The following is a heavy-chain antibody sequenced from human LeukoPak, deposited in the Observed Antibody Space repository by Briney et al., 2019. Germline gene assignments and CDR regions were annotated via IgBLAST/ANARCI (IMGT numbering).Heavy chain of an antibody. CDR3: ARCKGIYGYSYGYNWFDP. D-gene: IGHD5-18*01. V-gene: IGHV4-39*07. CDR2: INHSGST. CDR1: GGSVSSSSYY. J-gene: IGHJ5*02. Sequence: SETLSLTCTVSGGSVSSSSYYWSWIRQPPGKGLEWIGEINHSGSTNYNPSLKSRVTISVDTSKNQFSLKLSSVTAADTAVYYCARCKGIYGYSYGYNWFDPWGQGTLVTVSS.